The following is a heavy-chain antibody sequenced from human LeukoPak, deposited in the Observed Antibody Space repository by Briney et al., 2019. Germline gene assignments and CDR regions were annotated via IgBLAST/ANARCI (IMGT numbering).Heavy chain of an antibody. J-gene: IGHJ4*02. CDR2: ISSSSSYT. CDR1: GFTFSDYY. D-gene: IGHD3-10*01. V-gene: IGHV3-11*05. Sequence: GGSLRLSCAASGFTFSDYYMSWIRQAPGKGLEWVSYISSSSSYTNYADSVKGRFTISRDNAKNSLYLQMNSLRAEDTAVYYCARETMVRGVIDYWGQGTLVTVSS. CDR3: ARETMVRGVIDY.